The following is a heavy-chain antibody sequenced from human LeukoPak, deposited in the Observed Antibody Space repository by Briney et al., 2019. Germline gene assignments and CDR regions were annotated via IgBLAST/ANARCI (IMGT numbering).Heavy chain of an antibody. V-gene: IGHV1-69*05. Sequence: SVKVSCKASGGTFSSYAISWVRQAPGQGLEWMGGIIPIFGTANYAQKFQGRVTITTDESTSTAYMELSSLRSEDTAVYYCARGARLLTIFGVVSWFDPWGQGTLVTVSS. CDR1: GGTFSSYA. CDR3: ARGARLLTIFGVVSWFDP. J-gene: IGHJ5*02. D-gene: IGHD3-3*01. CDR2: IIPIFGTA.